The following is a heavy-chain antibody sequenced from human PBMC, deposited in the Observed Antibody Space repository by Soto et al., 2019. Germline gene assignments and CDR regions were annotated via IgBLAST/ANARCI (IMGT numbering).Heavy chain of an antibody. Sequence: QITLKESGHTLVKPTQTLTLTCTFSGFSLSTSGVGVGWIRQPPGKDLEWLALLYWDDDKRYSPSLKSRITITKYTSKNQVVLTMTNMDPVDTATYYCARHIVATIRNWYFDLWGRGTLVTVSS. CDR3: ARHIVATIRNWYFDL. CDR1: GFSLSTSGVG. J-gene: IGHJ2*01. CDR2: LYWDDDK. D-gene: IGHD5-12*01. V-gene: IGHV2-5*02.